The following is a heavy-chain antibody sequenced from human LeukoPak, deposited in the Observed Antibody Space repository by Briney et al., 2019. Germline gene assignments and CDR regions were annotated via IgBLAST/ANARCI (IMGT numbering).Heavy chain of an antibody. CDR1: GGSISSSSYY. J-gene: IGHJ6*03. CDR2: IYYSGST. Sequence: SETLSLTCTVSGGSISSSSYYWGWIRQPPGKGLEWIGSIYYSGSTYYNPSLKSRVTISVDTSKNQFSLKLSSVTAADTAVYYCARGYCSGGNCYSYYYYNYMDVWGKGTTVTVSS. CDR3: ARGYCSGGNCYSYYYYNYMDV. V-gene: IGHV4-39*07. D-gene: IGHD2-15*01.